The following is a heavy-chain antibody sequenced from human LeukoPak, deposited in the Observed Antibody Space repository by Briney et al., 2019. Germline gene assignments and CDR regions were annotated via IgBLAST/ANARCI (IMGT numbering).Heavy chain of an antibody. Sequence: GGSLRLSCAASGFTFSSYSMNWVRQAPGKGLEWVSYISSSSSTIYYADSVKGRFTIPRDNAKNSLYLQMNSLRAEDTAVYYCARASSGWTGYYYYYMDVWGKGTTVTISS. CDR1: GFTFSSYS. V-gene: IGHV3-48*01. D-gene: IGHD6-19*01. CDR3: ARASSGWTGYYYYYMDV. J-gene: IGHJ6*03. CDR2: ISSSSSTI.